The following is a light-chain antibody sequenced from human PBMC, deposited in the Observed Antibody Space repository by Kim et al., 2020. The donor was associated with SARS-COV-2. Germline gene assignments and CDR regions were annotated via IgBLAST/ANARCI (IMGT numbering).Light chain of an antibody. Sequence: GQPITISCTGPSSDVGGYNYVSWYQHHPGKVPKLMIYDVSTRPSWVSNRFSGSKSGNTASLTISGLQAEDEADYYCSAYTSSSTLVFGGGTQLTVL. J-gene: IGLJ2*01. CDR3: SAYTSSSTLV. CDR2: DVS. CDR1: SSDVGGYNY. V-gene: IGLV2-14*03.